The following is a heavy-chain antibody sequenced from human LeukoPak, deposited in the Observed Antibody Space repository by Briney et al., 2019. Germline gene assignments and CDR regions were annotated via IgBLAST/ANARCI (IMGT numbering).Heavy chain of an antibody. D-gene: IGHD3-22*01. V-gene: IGHV3-48*01. J-gene: IGHJ4*02. Sequence: GSLRLSCAASGFTFSSYSMNWVRQAPGKGLEWVSYISSSSSTIYYADSVKGRFTISRDNAKNSLYLQMNGLRAEDTAVYYCARDTRYYYDSSGYPTFYYWGQGTLVTVSS. CDR2: ISSSSSTI. CDR1: GFTFSSYS. CDR3: ARDTRYYYDSSGYPTFYY.